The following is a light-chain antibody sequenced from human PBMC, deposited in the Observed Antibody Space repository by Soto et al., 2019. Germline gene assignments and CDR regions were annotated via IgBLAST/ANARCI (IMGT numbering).Light chain of an antibody. V-gene: IGKV1-33*01. CDR1: QDISNC. Sequence: QRIQTKSSLSASVGDIVTITCQANQDISNCLSWYQQKPGKAPELLIYDVSNLETGVPSRFSGSGSGTDFTFTINSLQPEDFAVYYCQQYEDLPLPLGQGTRLEI. J-gene: IGKJ5*01. CDR2: DVS. CDR3: QQYEDLPLP.